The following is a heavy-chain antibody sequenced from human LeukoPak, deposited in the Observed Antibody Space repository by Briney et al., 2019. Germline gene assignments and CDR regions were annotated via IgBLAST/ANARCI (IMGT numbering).Heavy chain of an antibody. V-gene: IGHV3-21*01. Sequence: PGRSLRLSCAASGFTFSSYSMTWVRQAPGKGLEWVSSISSSSSYIYYADSVKGRFTISRDNAKNSLYLQMNSLRAEDTAVYYCARDVEYSSGWYQYYYYYGMDVWGQGTTVTVSS. J-gene: IGHJ6*02. CDR3: ARDVEYSSGWYQYYYYYGMDV. CDR2: ISSSSSYI. D-gene: IGHD6-19*01. CDR1: GFTFSSYS.